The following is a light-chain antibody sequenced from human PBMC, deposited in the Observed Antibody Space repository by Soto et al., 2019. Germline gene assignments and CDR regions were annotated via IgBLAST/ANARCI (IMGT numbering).Light chain of an antibody. CDR1: SSNIGAGYD. V-gene: IGLV1-40*01. Sequence: QSVLTQPPSVSGAPGQRVTISCTGSSSNIGAGYDVHWYQQLPGTAPKLLIYANTNRPSGVPDRFSGSKSGTSASLAINGLRAEDEADYYCQSYDSSLSGYVFGTGNKVTXL. CDR2: ANT. CDR3: QSYDSSLSGYV. J-gene: IGLJ1*01.